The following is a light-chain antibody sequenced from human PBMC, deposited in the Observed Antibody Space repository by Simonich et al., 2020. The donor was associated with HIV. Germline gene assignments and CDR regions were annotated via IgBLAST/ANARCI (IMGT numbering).Light chain of an antibody. J-gene: IGKJ1*01. Sequence: DIQMTQSPSTLSASVGDRVTITYRASQGISSWLAWYQQKPGKAPKLLIYKASSLESGVPSRFSGSGSGTEFTLTLSSLQPDDFATYYCQQYNSYSWTFGQGTKVEIK. V-gene: IGKV1-5*03. CDR1: QGISSW. CDR2: KAS. CDR3: QQYNSYSWT.